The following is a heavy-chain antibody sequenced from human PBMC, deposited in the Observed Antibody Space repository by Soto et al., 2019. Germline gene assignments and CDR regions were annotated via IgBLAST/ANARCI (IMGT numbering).Heavy chain of an antibody. J-gene: IGHJ4*02. Sequence: GGSLRLSCAASGFTFSRFAMSCVRQAPGKGLDWVSAISGSGGSTYSADSVKGRFTISRDNSKNTLYLQMSSLRAEDTAVYYCAIGFSAGKRTPPDFWGQGSLVTVSS. CDR3: AIGFSAGKRTPPDF. D-gene: IGHD1-1*01. CDR1: GFTFSRFA. V-gene: IGHV3-23*01. CDR2: ISGSGGST.